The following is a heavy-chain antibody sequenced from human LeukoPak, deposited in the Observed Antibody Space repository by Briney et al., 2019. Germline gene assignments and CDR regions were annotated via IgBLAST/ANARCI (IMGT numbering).Heavy chain of an antibody. Sequence: ASVKVSCKASGYTFTSYDINWVRQAPGQGLEWVGWMNPKSGNTGYAQQYQCRDTTTRNTSIRTAYMELSSLRSEHTAVYHCARALPGWELLGGDAFDIWGQGTMVTVSS. CDR2: MNPKSGNT. J-gene: IGHJ3*02. D-gene: IGHD1-26*01. CDR1: GYTFTSYD. V-gene: IGHV1-8*01. CDR3: ARALPGWELLGGDAFDI.